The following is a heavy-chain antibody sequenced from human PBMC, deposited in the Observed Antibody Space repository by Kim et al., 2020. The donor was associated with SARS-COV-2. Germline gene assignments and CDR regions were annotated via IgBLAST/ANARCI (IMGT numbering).Heavy chain of an antibody. Sequence: GGSLRLSCAASGFTFSSYEMNWVRQAPGKGLEWVSYISSSGSTIYYADSVKGRFTISRDNAKNSLYLQMNSLRAEDTAVYYCARDPSPYYYDSSGYLDYWGQGTLVTVSS. D-gene: IGHD3-22*01. V-gene: IGHV3-48*03. J-gene: IGHJ4*02. CDR3: ARDPSPYYYDSSGYLDY. CDR2: ISSSGSTI. CDR1: GFTFSSYE.